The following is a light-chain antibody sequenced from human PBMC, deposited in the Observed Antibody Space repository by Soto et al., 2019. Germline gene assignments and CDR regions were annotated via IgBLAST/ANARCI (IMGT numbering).Light chain of an antibody. J-gene: IGLJ3*02. Sequence: NFMLTQPHSVSESPGKTVSISCTRSSGFIASTYVQWYQHRPGGAPTTVIYEDDQRPSGVSDRFSGSIDTSSNSASLTISGLETEDEADYYCQSYDSTTWVFGGGTKVTVL. CDR2: EDD. CDR3: QSYDSTTWV. V-gene: IGLV6-57*04. CDR1: SGFIASTY.